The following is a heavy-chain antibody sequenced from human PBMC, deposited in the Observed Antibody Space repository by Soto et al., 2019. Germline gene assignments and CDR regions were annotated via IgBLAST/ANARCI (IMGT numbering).Heavy chain of an antibody. CDR2: IYHSGST. CDR3: ARVRRDYYDSSGYLDV. V-gene: IGHV4-30-2*01. Sequence: SETLSLTCAVSGGSISSGGYSWSWIRQPPGKGLEWIGYIYHSGSTYYNPSLKSRVTISVDRSKNQFSLKLSSVTAADTAVYYCARVRRDYYDSSGYLDVWGQGTTVTVSS. D-gene: IGHD3-22*01. J-gene: IGHJ6*02. CDR1: GGSISSGGYS.